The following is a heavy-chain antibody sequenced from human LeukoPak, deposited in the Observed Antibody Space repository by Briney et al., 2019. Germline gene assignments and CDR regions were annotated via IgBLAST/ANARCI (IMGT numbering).Heavy chain of an antibody. CDR1: GFTFSSYW. Sequence: GGSLRLSCAASGFTFSSYWMSWIRQAPGKGLEWVSYISSSGSTIYYAGSVKGRFTISRDNAKNSLYLQMNSLRAEDTAVYYCARADYDSSGYFDYWGQGTLVTVSS. D-gene: IGHD3-22*01. CDR2: ISSSGSTI. CDR3: ARADYDSSGYFDY. V-gene: IGHV3-11*04. J-gene: IGHJ4*02.